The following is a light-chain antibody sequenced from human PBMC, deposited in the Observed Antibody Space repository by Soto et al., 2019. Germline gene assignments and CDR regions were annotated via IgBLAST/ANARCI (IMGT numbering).Light chain of an antibody. V-gene: IGKV3-15*01. CDR2: GAS. Sequence: EIVMTQSPATRSGSPGESVTLSCRASQSVSSNLAWYQQKPGQAPRLLIYGASTRATGIPARFSGSGSGTEFTLTISSLQSEDFAVYYCQQYNNWPGTFGQGTKVDI. J-gene: IGKJ1*01. CDR3: QQYNNWPGT. CDR1: QSVSSN.